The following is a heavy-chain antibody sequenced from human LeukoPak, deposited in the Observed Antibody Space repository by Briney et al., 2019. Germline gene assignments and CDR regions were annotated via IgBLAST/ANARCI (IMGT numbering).Heavy chain of an antibody. V-gene: IGHV4-39*07. CDR1: GGSISSSTYY. CDR2: IYYSGTT. Sequence: SETLSLTCTVSGGSISSSTYYWGWIRQPPGKGLEWIGTIYYSGTTYYNPPLKSRVTISVDTSKNQFSLKLSSMTAADTAVYYCAREPDPILDSSGYYYDDYWGQGTLVTVSS. CDR3: AREPDPILDSSGYYYDDY. J-gene: IGHJ4*02. D-gene: IGHD3-22*01.